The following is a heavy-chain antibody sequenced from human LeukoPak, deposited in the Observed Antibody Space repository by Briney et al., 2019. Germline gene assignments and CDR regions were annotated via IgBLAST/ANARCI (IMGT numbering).Heavy chain of an antibody. CDR2: ITGSSSYI. CDR3: VKEREAGDQYSSGD. D-gene: IGHD6-19*01. CDR1: GFPFSHYS. V-gene: IGHV3-21*01. J-gene: IGHJ4*02. Sequence: GGSLRLSCAASGFPFSHYSMNWVRQAPGKGLEWVASITGSSSYIYYADSVKGRFTISRDNAKNSLYLQMNSLRDEDTAVYYCVKEREAGDQYSSGDWGQGTLVIASS.